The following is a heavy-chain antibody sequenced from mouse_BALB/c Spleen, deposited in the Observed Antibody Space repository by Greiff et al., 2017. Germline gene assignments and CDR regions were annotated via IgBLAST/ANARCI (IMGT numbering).Heavy chain of an antibody. Sequence: QVQLQQSGAELAKPGASVKMSCKASGYTFTSYWMHWVKQRPGQGLEWIGYINPSTGYTEYNQKFKDKATLTADKSSSTAYMQLSSLTSEDSAVYYCARDGNSAWLAYWGQGTLVTVSA. D-gene: IGHD2-1*01. J-gene: IGHJ3*01. CDR2: INPSTGYT. CDR3: ARDGNSAWLAY. V-gene: IGHV1-7*01. CDR1: GYTFTSYW.